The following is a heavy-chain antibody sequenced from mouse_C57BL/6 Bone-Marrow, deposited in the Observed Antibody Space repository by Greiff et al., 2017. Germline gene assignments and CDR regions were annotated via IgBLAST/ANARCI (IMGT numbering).Heavy chain of an antibody. CDR3: ARGTLRRFDY. D-gene: IGHD1-2*01. CDR2: IDPSDSYT. V-gene: IGHV1-50*01. Sequence: QVQLQQPGAELVKPGASVKLSCKASGYTFTSYWMQWVKQRPGQGLEWIGEIDPSDSYTNYNQKFKGKATLTVDTSSSTAYMQLSSLTSEDSAVYDCARGTLRRFDYWGQGTTLTVSA. J-gene: IGHJ2*01. CDR1: GYTFTSYW.